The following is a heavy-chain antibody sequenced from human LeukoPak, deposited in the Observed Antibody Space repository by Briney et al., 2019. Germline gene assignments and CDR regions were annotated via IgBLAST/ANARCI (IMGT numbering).Heavy chain of an antibody. D-gene: IGHD1-1*01. CDR1: GFTFSSYG. Sequence: GGSLRLSCAASGFTFSSYGMHWVRQAPGKGLEWVAVISYDGSNKYYADSVKGRFTISRDNSKNTLYLQMNSLRAEDTAVYYCAKDFLDNRERPYYMDVWGKGTTVTVSS. CDR2: ISYDGSNK. J-gene: IGHJ6*03. CDR3: AKDFLDNRERPYYMDV. V-gene: IGHV3-30*18.